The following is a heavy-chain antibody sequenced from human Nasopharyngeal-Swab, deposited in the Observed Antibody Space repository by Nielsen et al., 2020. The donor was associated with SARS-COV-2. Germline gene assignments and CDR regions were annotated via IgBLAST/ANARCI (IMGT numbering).Heavy chain of an antibody. CDR1: GYTFTSYG. CDR2: ISAYNGNT. Sequence: AAVKVSCKASGYTFTSYGISWVRQAPGQGLEGMGWISAYNGNTNYAQKLQGRVTVTTDTSTSTAYMELRSLRSDDTAVYYCARGIVVVPAAMGGFHYYYYGMDVWGQGTTVTVSS. D-gene: IGHD2-2*01. J-gene: IGHJ6*02. CDR3: ARGIVVVPAAMGGFHYYYYGMDV. V-gene: IGHV1-18*01.